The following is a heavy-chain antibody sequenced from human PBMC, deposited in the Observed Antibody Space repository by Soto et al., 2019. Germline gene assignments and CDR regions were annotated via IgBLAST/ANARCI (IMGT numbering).Heavy chain of an antibody. V-gene: IGHV1-69*01. Sequence: QVQLVQSGAEVKKPGSSVKVSCKASGGTFSSYAISWVRQAPGQGLEWMGGIIPIFGTANYAQKFQGRVTMTADESTSTAYMELSSLRSKDTAVYYCARIFYDSSGYSYYFDYWGQGTLVTVSS. CDR3: ARIFYDSSGYSYYFDY. J-gene: IGHJ4*02. CDR2: IIPIFGTA. CDR1: GGTFSSYA. D-gene: IGHD3-22*01.